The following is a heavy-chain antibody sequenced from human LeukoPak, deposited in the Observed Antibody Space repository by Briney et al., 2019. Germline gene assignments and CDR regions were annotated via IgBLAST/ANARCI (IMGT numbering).Heavy chain of an antibody. CDR1: GFAFSSYA. Sequence: GGSLRLSWAAPGFAFSSYAMSWVRLAPGKGLEWVSAISYSGGSTYYADSVKGRFTISRDNSKNTLYLQMSSLRAEDTAIYYCVNGGGGGHFDYWGQGTLVTVSS. J-gene: IGHJ4*02. CDR2: ISYSGGST. D-gene: IGHD4-23*01. V-gene: IGHV3-23*01. CDR3: VNGGGGGHFDY.